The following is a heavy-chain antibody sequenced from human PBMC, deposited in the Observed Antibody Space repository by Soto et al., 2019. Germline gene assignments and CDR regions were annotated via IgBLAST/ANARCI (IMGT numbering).Heavy chain of an antibody. CDR2: ISYDGSNK. J-gene: IGHJ6*02. V-gene: IGHV3-30-3*01. CDR1: GFTFSSYA. CDR3: LTIFGVVPTDYYYGLDV. D-gene: IGHD3-3*01. Sequence: GGSLRLSCAASGFTFSSYAMHWVRQAPGKGLEWVAVISYDGSNKYYADSVKGRFTISRDNSKNTLYLQMNSLRAEDTAVYYCLTIFGVVPTDYYYGLDVWGQGTTVTGSS.